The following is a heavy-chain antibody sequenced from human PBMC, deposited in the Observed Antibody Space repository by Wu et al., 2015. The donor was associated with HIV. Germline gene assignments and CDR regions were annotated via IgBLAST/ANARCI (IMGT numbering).Heavy chain of an antibody. CDR2: IAPYDGNT. D-gene: IGHD3-10*01. CDR3: ARDQKQSGSKILLLLNGMDV. V-gene: IGHV1-18*01. Sequence: QVQLVQSGAEVKKPGASVKVSCKASGYTFTSHGFSWVRQAPGQGLEWMGWIAPYDGNTNYAQNLQGRVTMNHRHIQRATAYVEAEGEPERSETTRPLYYCARDQKQSGSKILLLLNGMDVWGQGTTVSPSP. CDR1: GYTFTSHG. J-gene: IGHJ6*02.